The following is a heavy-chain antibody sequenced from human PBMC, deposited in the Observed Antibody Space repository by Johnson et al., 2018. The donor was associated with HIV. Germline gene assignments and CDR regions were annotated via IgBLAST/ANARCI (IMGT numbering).Heavy chain of an antibody. CDR1: GFTFDDYT. D-gene: IGHD6-19*01. V-gene: IGHV3-11*01. CDR2: ISSSGSTI. CDR3: ARVVSVAVAGSRQGAVGAFDM. Sequence: QVQLVESGGGVVQPGRSLRLSCAVSGFTFDDYTMHWVRQAPGKGLEWVSYISSSGSTIYYADSVKGRFTISRDNARNSLFLQMNTLRAEDTALYYCARVVSVAVAGSRQGAVGAFDMWGQGTMVTVSS. J-gene: IGHJ3*02.